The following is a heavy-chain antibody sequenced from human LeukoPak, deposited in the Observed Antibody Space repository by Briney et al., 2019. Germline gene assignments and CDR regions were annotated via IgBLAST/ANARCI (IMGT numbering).Heavy chain of an antibody. Sequence: RPSETLSLTCTVSGDSISSGSYYWSWIRPPAGKGREWIGRIYSSGSTNYNPSLKRRVTISIDTSKNQISLKLSSVTAADTAVYYCARGLGAAGVGDYWGQGTLVTVSS. V-gene: IGHV4-61*02. CDR3: ARGLGAAGVGDY. CDR1: GDSISSGSYY. CDR2: IYSSGST. D-gene: IGHD6-13*01. J-gene: IGHJ4*02.